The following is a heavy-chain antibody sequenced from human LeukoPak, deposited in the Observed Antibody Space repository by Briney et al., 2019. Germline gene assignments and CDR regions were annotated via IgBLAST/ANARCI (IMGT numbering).Heavy chain of an antibody. D-gene: IGHD3-9*01. CDR2: ISSSSSSI. V-gene: IGHV3-21*01. CDR3: ARANPPAISFFDY. CDR1: GFTFSGYS. J-gene: IGHJ4*02. Sequence: GGPLRLSCAASGFTFSGYSMNWVRQVPGKGLEWVSSISSSSSSIYYADSVKGRFTISRDNAKNSLYLQMNSLRAEDTAVYYCARANPPAISFFDYWGQGTLVTVSS.